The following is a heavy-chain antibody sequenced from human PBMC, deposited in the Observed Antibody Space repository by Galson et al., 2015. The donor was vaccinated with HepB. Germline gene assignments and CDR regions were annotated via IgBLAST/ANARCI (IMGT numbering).Heavy chain of an antibody. CDR2: IKSKTDGGTT. D-gene: IGHD6-19*01. Sequence: SLRLSCAASGFTFSNAWMSWVRQAPGKGLEWVGRIKSKTDGGTTDYAAPVKGRFTISRDDSKNTLYLQMNSLKTEDTAVYYCTARGYSSGWSLAKFDYWGQGTLVTVSS. CDR3: TARGYSSGWSLAKFDY. CDR1: GFTFSNAW. J-gene: IGHJ4*02. V-gene: IGHV3-15*01.